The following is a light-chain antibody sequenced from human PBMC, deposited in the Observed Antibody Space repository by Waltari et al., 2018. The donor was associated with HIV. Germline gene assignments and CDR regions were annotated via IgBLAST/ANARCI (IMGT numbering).Light chain of an antibody. V-gene: IGKV4-1*01. CDR1: LSVLSPSNNKNY. CDR2: WAS. J-gene: IGKJ2*03. CDR3: QQYYDVQS. Sequence: IVMTQSPDSLAVSLGERATMNCQSSLSVLSPSNNKNYLAWYQQKPGQPPKLLIYWASTRESGVPERFRGSGSGTDFTLTIDTMEAEDAALYYCQQYYDVQSFGQGTKVEIK.